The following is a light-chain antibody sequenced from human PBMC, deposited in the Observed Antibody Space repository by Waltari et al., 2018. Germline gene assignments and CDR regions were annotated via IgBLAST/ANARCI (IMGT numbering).Light chain of an antibody. V-gene: IGLV2-14*01. CDR2: DVS. CDR3: SSYTSSSTLV. Sequence: QSALTQPASVSGSPGQSITISCTGSSSDVGGYNYVSWYQQHPGKAPKVMIYDVSNRPPGVSNRFSGSKTGSTASLTISGLQAEYEADYYCSSYTSSSTLVFGGGTKLTVL. J-gene: IGLJ2*01. CDR1: SSDVGGYNY.